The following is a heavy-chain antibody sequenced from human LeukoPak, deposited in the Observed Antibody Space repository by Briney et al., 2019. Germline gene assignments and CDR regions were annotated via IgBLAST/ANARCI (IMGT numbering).Heavy chain of an antibody. J-gene: IGHJ4*02. CDR2: INSDGSST. Sequence: PGGSLRLSCAASGFTFSSYWMHWVRQAPGKGLVRVSRINSDGSSTSYADSVKGRFTISRDNAKNTLYLQMNGLRAEDTAVYYCARDLADYGDTRDYWGQGTLVTVSS. CDR1: GFTFSSYW. CDR3: ARDLADYGDTRDY. V-gene: IGHV3-74*01. D-gene: IGHD4-17*01.